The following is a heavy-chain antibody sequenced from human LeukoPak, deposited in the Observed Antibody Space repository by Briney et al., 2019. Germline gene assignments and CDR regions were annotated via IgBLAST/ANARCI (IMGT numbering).Heavy chain of an antibody. CDR1: GDSISTYY. V-gene: IGHV4-59*01. Sequence: KTSETLSLTCTVSGDSISTYYWTWIRQPPGKGLEWIGYISDSGSTNYNPSLKSRVTISLDTSKNQFSLKLISLTAADTAAYYCARVEYGDYGWFDPWGQGTLVTGS. J-gene: IGHJ5*02. CDR3: ARVEYGDYGWFDP. D-gene: IGHD4-17*01. CDR2: ISDSGST.